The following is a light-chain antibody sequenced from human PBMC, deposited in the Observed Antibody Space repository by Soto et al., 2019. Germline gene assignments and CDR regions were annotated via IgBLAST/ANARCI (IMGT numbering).Light chain of an antibody. CDR1: QSVLYSSTDKNY. J-gene: IGKJ1*01. CDR3: QQYYSLPRT. Sequence: DIVLTQSPDSLAVSLGERATINCKSSQSVLYSSTDKNYLAWYQQKQGQPPKLLIYWASARESGAPDRFSGSGSGTDFTLTISSLQAEDVAIYYCQQYYSLPRTFGQGTKVEVK. CDR2: WAS. V-gene: IGKV4-1*01.